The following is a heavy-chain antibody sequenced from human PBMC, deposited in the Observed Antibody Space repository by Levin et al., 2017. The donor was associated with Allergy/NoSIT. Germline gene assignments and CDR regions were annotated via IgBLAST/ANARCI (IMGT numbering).Heavy chain of an antibody. D-gene: IGHD3-3*01. J-gene: IGHJ6*02. CDR2: LTGSGGAT. V-gene: IGHV3-23*01. CDR1: GFTFRTYA. Sequence: GGSLRLSCAASGFTFRTYAMTWVRQAPGKGLEWVSTLTGSGGATFYADSVKGRFSISRDNSNNTLYLQMNSLRAEDTAVYYCAKDRSFGVVIPPICMDVWGQGTTVTVSS. CDR3: AKDRSFGVVIPPICMDV.